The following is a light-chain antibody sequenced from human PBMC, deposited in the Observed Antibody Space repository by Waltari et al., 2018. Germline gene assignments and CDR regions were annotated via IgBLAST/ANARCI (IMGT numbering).Light chain of an antibody. J-gene: IGLJ2*01. CDR1: SRDVGGDDS. CDR2: DVS. CDR3: CSQSSNNGVI. Sequence: QSALTQPASVSGSPGQSITVSCTGSSRDVGGDDSVSWYQDLPGQAPKVIIYDVSSRPSGVSDRFSGSKSGNTASLTISGLLAEDEANYYCCSQSSNNGVIFGGGTKVTVL. V-gene: IGLV2-14*03.